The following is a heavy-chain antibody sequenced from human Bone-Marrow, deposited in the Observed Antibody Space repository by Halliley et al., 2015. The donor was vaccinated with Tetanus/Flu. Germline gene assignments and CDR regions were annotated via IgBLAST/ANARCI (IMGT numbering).Heavy chain of an antibody. CDR3: VKEQSSGDYRVADF. D-gene: IGHD6-19*01. CDR2: FTHDGTNK. J-gene: IGHJ4*02. V-gene: IGHV3-30*18. Sequence: WLAVFTHDGTNKHYLDPVKGRFPISRDYSTNTLYLEMSSLRVEDTAVYYCVKEQSSGDYRVADFWGQGTLVTVSS.